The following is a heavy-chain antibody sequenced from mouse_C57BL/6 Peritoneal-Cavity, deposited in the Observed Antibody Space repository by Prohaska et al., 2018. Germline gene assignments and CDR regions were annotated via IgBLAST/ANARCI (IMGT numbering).Heavy chain of an antibody. CDR3: ARGIYYYGSSYRYYAMDY. D-gene: IGHD1-1*01. CDR2: INPNNGGT. V-gene: IGHV1-18*01. Sequence: QSHGKSLEWIGDINPNNGGTIYNQKFKDKATLTVDKSSSTAYMELRSLTSEDTAVYYCARGIYYYGSSYRYYAMDYWGQGTSVTVSS. J-gene: IGHJ4*01.